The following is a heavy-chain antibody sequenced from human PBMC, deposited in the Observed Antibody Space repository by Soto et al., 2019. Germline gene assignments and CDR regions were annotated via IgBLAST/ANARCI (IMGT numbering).Heavy chain of an antibody. J-gene: IGHJ4*02. CDR1: GGTFSSYA. CDR3: ARGGGSYTSAPGPYYFDY. CDR2: IIPIFGTA. V-gene: IGHV1-69*13. D-gene: IGHD3-16*01. Sequence: SVKVSCKASGGTFSSYAISWVRQAPGQGLEWMGGIIPIFGTANYAQKFQGRVTITADESTSTAYMELSSLRSEDTAVYYCARGGGSYTSAPGPYYFDYWGQGTPVPVYS.